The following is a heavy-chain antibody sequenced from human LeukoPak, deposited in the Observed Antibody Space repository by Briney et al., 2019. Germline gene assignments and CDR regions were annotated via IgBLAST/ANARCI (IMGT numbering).Heavy chain of an antibody. V-gene: IGHV3-30*03. D-gene: IGHD1-14*01. CDR3: ARSYQRYYFDY. CDR1: GFTFSSYD. CDR2: ISYDGGNK. Sequence: AGGSLRPSCAASGFTFSSYDMHWVRQAPGKGLEWVAIISYDGGNKYYADSVKGRFTISRDNSKNTLFLQMNSLRAEDTAVYFCARSYQRYYFDYWGQGTLVTVSS. J-gene: IGHJ4*02.